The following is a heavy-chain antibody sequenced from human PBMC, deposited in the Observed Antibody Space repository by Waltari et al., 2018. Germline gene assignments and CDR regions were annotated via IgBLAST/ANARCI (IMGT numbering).Heavy chain of an antibody. D-gene: IGHD2-2*01. CDR1: GFNFHRSW. Sequence: QVVESGGGLVQPGGALRLPCAASGFNFHRSWMHWVRQAPGKGPGGVSLMSTDGSSTNYADSVKGRFTSSRDNAKNTLYLQMNSLRAEDTAVYYCARDPVVPKADNWFDPWGQGTLVTVSS. CDR2: MSTDGSST. J-gene: IGHJ5*02. V-gene: IGHV3-74*01. CDR3: ARDPVVPKADNWFDP.